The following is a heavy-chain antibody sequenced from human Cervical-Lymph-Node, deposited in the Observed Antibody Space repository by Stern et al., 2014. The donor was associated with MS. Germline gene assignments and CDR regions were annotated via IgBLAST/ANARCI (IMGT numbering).Heavy chain of an antibody. CDR2: IYPDDSDI. CDR1: GYTFTNNW. J-gene: IGHJ6*02. D-gene: IGHD1-1*01. V-gene: IGHV5-51*03. Sequence: EVQLVESGAEVKKPGESLKISCKGSGYTFTNNWIAWVRQMPGKGLEWMGIIYPDDSDISYSPSLQGQVTISADTSLRYASLHGCSLKAADSAVYYCARPPPRRKWDDPNYGMDVWGQGTTVTVSS. CDR3: ARPPPRRKWDDPNYGMDV.